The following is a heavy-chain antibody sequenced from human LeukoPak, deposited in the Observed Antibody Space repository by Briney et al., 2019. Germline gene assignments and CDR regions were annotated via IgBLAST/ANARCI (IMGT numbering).Heavy chain of an antibody. CDR3: AXXXXXXGY. CDR2: IYHSGST. CDR1: Y. V-gene: IGHV4-38-2*01. J-gene: IGHJ4*02. Sequence: YXXXXRQPPGXXVEWMGSIYHSGSTYYNPSLKSGVTISVDTXXNQXSLTLSSVTGGDTAVYYCAXXXXXXGYWGQXTXVTVSS.